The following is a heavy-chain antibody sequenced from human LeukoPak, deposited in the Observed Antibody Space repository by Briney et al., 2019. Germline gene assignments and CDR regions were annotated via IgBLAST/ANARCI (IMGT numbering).Heavy chain of an antibody. J-gene: IGHJ6*03. V-gene: IGHV4-34*01. D-gene: IGHD5-12*01. CDR3: ARHLAGWLRLGHADYYYYMDV. Sequence: SETLSLTCAVYGGSFSGYYWSWIRQPLGKGLEWIGEINHSGSTNYNPSLKSRVTISVDTSKNQFSLKLSSVTAADTAVYYCARHLAGWLRLGHADYYYYMDVWGKGTTVTISS. CDR1: GGSFSGYY. CDR2: INHSGST.